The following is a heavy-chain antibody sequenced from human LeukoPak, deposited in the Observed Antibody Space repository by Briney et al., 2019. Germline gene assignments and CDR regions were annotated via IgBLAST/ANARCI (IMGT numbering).Heavy chain of an antibody. CDR2: ISGSGGSA. J-gene: IGHJ4*02. CDR1: GFTFSSYA. D-gene: IGHD3-22*01. V-gene: IGHV3-23*01. Sequence: GGSLRLSCAASGFTFSSYAMSWVRQAPGKGLEWVSAISGSGGSAYYADSVKGRFTISRDNSKNTLYLQMNSLRAEDTAVYYCAKRRDYYDSSGYYYVGFDYWGEGTLVTVSS. CDR3: AKRRDYYDSSGYYYVGFDY.